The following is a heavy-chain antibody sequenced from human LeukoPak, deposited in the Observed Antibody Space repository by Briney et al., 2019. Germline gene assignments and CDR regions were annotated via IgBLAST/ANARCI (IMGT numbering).Heavy chain of an antibody. D-gene: IGHD5-18*01. CDR2: TYTSGST. CDR1: GGSISSGSYY. J-gene: IGHJ6*03. V-gene: IGHV4-61*02. CDR3: ARDRPDTAMGIYYYYYMDV. Sequence: SETLSLTCTVSGGSISSGSYYWSWIRQPAGKGLEWIGRTYTSGSTNYNPSLKSRVTISVDTSKNQFSLKLSSVTAADTAVYYCARDRPDTAMGIYYYYYMDVWGKGTTVTVSS.